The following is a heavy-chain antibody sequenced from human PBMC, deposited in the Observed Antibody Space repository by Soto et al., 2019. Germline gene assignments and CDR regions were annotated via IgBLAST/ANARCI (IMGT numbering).Heavy chain of an antibody. Sequence: ASVKVSCKASGGTFSSYTISWVRQAPGQGLEWMGRIIPILGIANYAQKFQGRVTITADKSTSTAYMELSSLRSEDTAEYYCARDLEVVVAATPGDFDYGGQGTLVTGSS. J-gene: IGHJ4*02. CDR3: ARDLEVVVAATPGDFDY. V-gene: IGHV1-69*04. CDR1: GGTFSSYT. D-gene: IGHD2-15*01. CDR2: IIPILGIA.